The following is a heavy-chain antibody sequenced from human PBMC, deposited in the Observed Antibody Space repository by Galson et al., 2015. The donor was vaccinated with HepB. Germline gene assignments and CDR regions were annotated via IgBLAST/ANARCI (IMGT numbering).Heavy chain of an antibody. D-gene: IGHD3-10*02. CDR1: GFTFSDYY. Sequence: SLRLSCAASGFTFSDYYMSWIRQAPGKGLEWVSYISSSGSTIYYADSVKGRFTISRDNAKNSLYLQMNSLRAEDTAVYYCARARNYYVKCYMDVWGKGTTVTVSS. J-gene: IGHJ6*03. CDR3: ARARNYYVKCYMDV. V-gene: IGHV3-11*01. CDR2: ISSSGSTI.